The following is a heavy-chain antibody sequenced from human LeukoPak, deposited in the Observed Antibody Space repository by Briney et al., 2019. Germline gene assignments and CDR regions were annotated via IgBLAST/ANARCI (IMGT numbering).Heavy chain of an antibody. J-gene: IGHJ4*02. CDR2: IYYTGST. CDR1: GGSISVYY. CDR3: ARASEMTTSHL. V-gene: IGHV4-59*01. Sequence: KPSETLSLTCTVSGGSISVYYWNWIRQPPGKGLEWIGFIYYTGSTNNNPSLKSRVTISVDTSKSQFSLNLSSVTAADTAVYYCARASEMTTSHLWGQGTLVTVSS. D-gene: IGHD5-24*01.